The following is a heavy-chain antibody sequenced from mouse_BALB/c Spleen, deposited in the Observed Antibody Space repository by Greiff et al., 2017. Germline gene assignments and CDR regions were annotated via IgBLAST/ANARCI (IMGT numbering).Heavy chain of an antibody. V-gene: IGHV5-4*02. CDR1: GFTFSDYY. D-gene: IGHD1-1*01. Sequence: EVKLVESGGGLVKPGGSLKLSCAASGFTFSDYYMYWVRQTPEKRLDCVATISDGGSYTYYPDSVKGRFTISRDNAKNNLYLQMSSLKSEDTAMYYCARGPYIYYYGSKAMDYWGQGTSVTVSS. CDR3: ARGPYIYYYGSKAMDY. J-gene: IGHJ4*01. CDR2: ISDGGSYT.